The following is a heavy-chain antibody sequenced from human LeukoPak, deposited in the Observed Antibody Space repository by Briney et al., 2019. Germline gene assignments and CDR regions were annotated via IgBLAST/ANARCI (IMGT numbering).Heavy chain of an antibody. J-gene: IGHJ4*02. CDR1: GFTFSSYW. CDR2: ISGSGGST. Sequence: GGSLRLSCAASGFTFSSYWMSWVRQAPGKGLERVSAISGSGGSTYYADSVKGRFTISRDNSKNTLYLQMNSLRAEDTAVYYCAKDGSPIVVVVAYFDYWGQGTLVTVSS. V-gene: IGHV3-23*01. CDR3: AKDGSPIVVVVAYFDY. D-gene: IGHD2-15*01.